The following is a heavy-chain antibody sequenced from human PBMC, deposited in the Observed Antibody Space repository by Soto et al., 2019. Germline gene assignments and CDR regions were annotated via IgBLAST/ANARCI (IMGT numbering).Heavy chain of an antibody. Sequence: SETLCLTCTVSGGSISSYYWSWIRQPPGKGLEWIGYISYSGSTDYNPSLKSRVTISVDTSKNQFSLKLTSVTAADTAVYYFARNWFSVARRYHFDYWGRGTLVTVSS. D-gene: IGHD6-19*01. V-gene: IGHV4-59*01. J-gene: IGHJ4*02. CDR1: GGSISSYY. CDR3: ARNWFSVARRYHFDY. CDR2: ISYSGST.